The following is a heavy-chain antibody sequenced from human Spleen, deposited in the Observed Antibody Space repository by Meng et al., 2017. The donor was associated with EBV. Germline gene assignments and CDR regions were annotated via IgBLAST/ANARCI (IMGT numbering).Heavy chain of an antibody. D-gene: IGHD6-6*01. CDR1: GGAITRSSYY. CDR3: ATVGSSIAARRPDY. J-gene: IGHJ4*02. Sequence: RRLQSPAPVLVQPSNTLSPPCPVSGGAITRSSYYWGWTRQPPGKGLEWIGSIHDSGSTYYNPSLKSRVTISVDTSKNQFSLKLSSVTAADTAVYYCATVGSSIAARRPDYWGQGTLVTVSS. CDR2: IHDSGST. V-gene: IGHV4-39*01.